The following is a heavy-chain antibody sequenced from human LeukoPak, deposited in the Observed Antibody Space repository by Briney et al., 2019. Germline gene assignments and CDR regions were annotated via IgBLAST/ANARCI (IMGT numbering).Heavy chain of an antibody. J-gene: IGHJ3*02. CDR1: GYTFTGYY. D-gene: IGHD6-13*01. CDR3: ARESRGEYSSSRDAFDI. V-gene: IGHV1-2*02. Sequence: ASVKVSCKASGYTFTGYYMHWVRQAPGQGLEWMGWINPNSGGTNYAQKFQGRVTMTRDTSISTAYMELSRLRSDDTAVYYCARESRGEYSSSRDAFDIWGQGTMVTVSS. CDR2: INPNSGGT.